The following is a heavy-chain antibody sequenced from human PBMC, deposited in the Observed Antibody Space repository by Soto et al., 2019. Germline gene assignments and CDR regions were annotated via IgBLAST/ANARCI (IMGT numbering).Heavy chain of an antibody. CDR1: GYSFTSYW. V-gene: IGHV5-51*01. J-gene: IGHJ6*02. CDR3: ARLGYFSSTSCYPRAPYYYGMDV. CDR2: IYPGDSDT. Sequence: GASLKISCKGSGYSFTSYWIGWVRQMHGKGLEWMGIIYPGDSDTRYSPSFQGQVTISADKSISTAYLQWSSLKASDTAMYYCARLGYFSSTSCYPRAPYYYGMDVWGQGTTVTVSS. D-gene: IGHD2-2*01.